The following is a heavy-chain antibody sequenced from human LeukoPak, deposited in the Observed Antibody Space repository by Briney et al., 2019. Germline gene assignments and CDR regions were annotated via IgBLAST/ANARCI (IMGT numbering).Heavy chain of an antibody. V-gene: IGHV1-69*13. CDR3: ASDRGERGASWCLPAYAFAI. Sequence: SVKVSCKASGGTFSSYAITWVRQAPGQGLEWMGRIIPIFGTANYAQKFQGRVTITSDESTRTAYMELSSLRSEDTAVYYCASDRGERGASWCLPAYAFAIWGPRTMVTVSS. CDR2: IIPIFGTA. D-gene: IGHD6-13*01. CDR1: GGTFSSYA. J-gene: IGHJ3*02.